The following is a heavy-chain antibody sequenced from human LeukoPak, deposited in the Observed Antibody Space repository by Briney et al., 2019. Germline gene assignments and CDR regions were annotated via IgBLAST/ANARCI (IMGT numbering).Heavy chain of an antibody. D-gene: IGHD1-14*01. V-gene: IGHV1-2*02. J-gene: IGHJ4*02. CDR2: INPNSRVT. CDR3: ARDWPEY. CDR1: GYTFTDYQ. Sequence: ASVKVSCKASGYTFTDYQIHWVRQAPGQGLEWMGWINPNSRVTNYAQKFQGRVTMTRDTSISTAYMELSRLRSDDTAVYYCARDWPEYWGQGTLVTVSS.